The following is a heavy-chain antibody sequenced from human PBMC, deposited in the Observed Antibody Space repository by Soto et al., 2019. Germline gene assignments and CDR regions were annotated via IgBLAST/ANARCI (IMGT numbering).Heavy chain of an antibody. CDR1: GGTFGSQG. CDR3: ARGAMANFDY. CDR2: FIAMLGTP. V-gene: IGHV1-69*13. Sequence: GASVKVSCKASGGTFGSQGIAWVRQAPGQELEWMGGFIAMLGTPTYAKKVQGRATISADESLTSSYLELRSLRSEDTGVYFCARGAMANFDYWGQGTVVTVSS. J-gene: IGHJ4*02. D-gene: IGHD5-18*01.